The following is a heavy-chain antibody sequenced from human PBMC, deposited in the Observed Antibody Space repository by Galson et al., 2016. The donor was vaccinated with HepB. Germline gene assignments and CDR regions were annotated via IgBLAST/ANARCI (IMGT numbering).Heavy chain of an antibody. Sequence: SLRLSCAASGFTFSDFGMHRVRQAPGKGLEWVALIWYDGSNKHYADSVKGRFTISRDNSKNTLYLQMNSLTAEDTAVYYCAGFGGSLGMDVWGQGTTVTVSS. V-gene: IGHV3-33*01. CDR3: AGFGGSLGMDV. CDR2: IWYDGSNK. CDR1: GFTFSDFG. D-gene: IGHD2-15*01. J-gene: IGHJ6*02.